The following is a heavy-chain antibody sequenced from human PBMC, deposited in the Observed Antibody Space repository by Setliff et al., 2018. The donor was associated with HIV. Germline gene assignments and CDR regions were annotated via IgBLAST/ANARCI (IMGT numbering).Heavy chain of an antibody. J-gene: IGHJ4*02. CDR2: MYYSGST. CDR1: GGSFSGYH. CDR3: ALSSGSYYNALDN. D-gene: IGHD3-10*01. V-gene: IGHV4-34*01. Sequence: PSETLSLTCAVYGGSFSGYHWSWIRKPPGKGLEWIGSMYYSGSTYYNPSLTSRVTISVDTSKNQFSLKLSSVTAADTAVYYCALSSGSYYNALDNWGQGTLVTVSS.